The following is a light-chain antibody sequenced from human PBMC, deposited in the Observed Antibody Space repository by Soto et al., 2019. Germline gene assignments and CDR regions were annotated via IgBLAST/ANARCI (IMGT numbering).Light chain of an antibody. CDR3: QQYNSYSWT. V-gene: IGKV1-5*01. CDR1: HSISSW. J-gene: IGKJ1*01. Sequence: DIQMTQSPSTLSASVGDRVTITCRASHSISSWLAWYQQKPGKAPKLLIYDASNLESELPSRFSGSGSGTESTITISSLKTDDFATYYCQQYNSYSWTFRKGTKVEIK. CDR2: DAS.